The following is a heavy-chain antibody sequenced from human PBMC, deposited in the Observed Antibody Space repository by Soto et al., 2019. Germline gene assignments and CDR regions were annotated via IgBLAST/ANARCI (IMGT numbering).Heavy chain of an antibody. J-gene: IGHJ3*02. D-gene: IGHD3-22*01. CDR1: GGSISISSYY. CDR2: IYYSGST. V-gene: IGHV4-39*07. Sequence: SETLSLTCTVSGGSISISSYYWGWIRHPPGKGLEFIGSIYYSGSTYYNPSLRSRVTIPVDTSKNQFSLKLSSVTAADTAVYYCARAWVFDSSGYYFFNAFDIWGQGT. CDR3: ARAWVFDSSGYYFFNAFDI.